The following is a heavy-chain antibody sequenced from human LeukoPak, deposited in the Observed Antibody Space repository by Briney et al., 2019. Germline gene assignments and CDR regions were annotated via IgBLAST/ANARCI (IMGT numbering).Heavy chain of an antibody. CDR2: ISSSGNTI. CDR1: GFTFSDYY. D-gene: IGHD3-10*01. V-gene: IGHV3-11*01. CDR3: AREGDLMAQGLGY. Sequence: PGGSLRLSCAASGFTFSDYYMSWIRQAPGKGLEWVSYISSSGNTIYYADSVKDRFTVSRDNAKNSLSLQMNSLRAEDTAVYYCAREGDLMAQGLGYWGQGTRVSVSS. J-gene: IGHJ4*02.